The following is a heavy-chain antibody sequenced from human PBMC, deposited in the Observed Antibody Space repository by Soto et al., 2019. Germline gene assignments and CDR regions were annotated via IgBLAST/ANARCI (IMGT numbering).Heavy chain of an antibody. CDR1: GFTFSSYA. CDR3: VLWPPYYFDY. J-gene: IGHJ4*02. D-gene: IGHD3-10*01. V-gene: IGHV3-23*01. Sequence: EVQLLESGGGLVQPGGSLRLSCAASGFTFSSYAMSWVRQAPGKGLEWVSAISGSGGSTYYADSVKGRFTISRDNSKNTRYLQINSLRAEDTAVYYCVLWPPYYFDYWGQGTLVTVSS. CDR2: ISGSGGST.